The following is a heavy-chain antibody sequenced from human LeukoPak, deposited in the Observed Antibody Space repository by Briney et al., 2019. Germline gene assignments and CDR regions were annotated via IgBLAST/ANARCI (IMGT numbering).Heavy chain of an antibody. Sequence: GASVKVSCKASGGTFSSYGISWVRQAPGQGLEWMGRIIPILGIANYAQKFQGRVTITADKSTSTAYMELSSLRSEDKAVYYCARDQRIGGGYYYGMDVWGQGTTVTVSS. CDR3: ARDQRIGGGYYYGMDV. D-gene: IGHD2-15*01. V-gene: IGHV1-69*04. J-gene: IGHJ6*02. CDR1: GGTFSSYG. CDR2: IIPILGIA.